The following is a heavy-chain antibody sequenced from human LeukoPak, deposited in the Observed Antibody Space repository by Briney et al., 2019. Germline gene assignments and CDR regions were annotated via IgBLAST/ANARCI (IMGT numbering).Heavy chain of an antibody. CDR3: ARHRSSSGYSGYFDY. Sequence: PSETLSPTCTVSGGSISSSSYYWGWIRQPPGKGLEWIGSIYYSGSTYYNPSLKSRVTISVDTSKNQFSLKLSSVTAADTAVYYCARHRSSSGYSGYFDYWGQGTLVTVSS. J-gene: IGHJ4*02. CDR2: IYYSGST. CDR1: GGSISSSSYY. D-gene: IGHD3-22*01. V-gene: IGHV4-39*01.